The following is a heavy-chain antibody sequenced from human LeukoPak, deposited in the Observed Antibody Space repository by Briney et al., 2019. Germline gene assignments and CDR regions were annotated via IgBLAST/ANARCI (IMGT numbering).Heavy chain of an antibody. CDR2: INPSGGST. J-gene: IGHJ4*02. CDR3: ARVTYDFWSGYIFDY. CDR1: GYTFTSYY. D-gene: IGHD3-3*01. Sequence: ASVKVSCKASGYTFTSYYMHWVRQAPGQGLEWMGIINPSGGSTSYAQKFQGRVTMTRDTSTSTVYMELSSLRSEDTAVYYCARVTYDFWSGYIFDYWGQGTLVTVSS. V-gene: IGHV1-46*01.